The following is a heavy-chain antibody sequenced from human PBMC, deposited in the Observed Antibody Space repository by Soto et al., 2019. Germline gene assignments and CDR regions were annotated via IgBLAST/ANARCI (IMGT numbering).Heavy chain of an antibody. CDR1: GFSLSTSGVG. J-gene: IGHJ5*02. CDR2: IYWNDDK. CDR3: AHRQGQGQWLVRRQVDWFAP. V-gene: IGHV2-5*01. Sequence: QITLKESGPTLVKPTQTLTLTCTFSGFSLSTSGVGVGWIRQPPGKALEWLALIYWNDDKRYSPSLKSRLTIPKDTSKNQVVLTMTNMDPVDTATYYCAHRQGQGQWLVRRQVDWFAPWGQGTLVTVSS. D-gene: IGHD6-19*01.